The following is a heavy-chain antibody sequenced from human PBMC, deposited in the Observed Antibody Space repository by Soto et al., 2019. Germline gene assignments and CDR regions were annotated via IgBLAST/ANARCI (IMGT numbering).Heavy chain of an antibody. CDR1: GGSISSSSYY. Sequence: LSLTCTGSGGSISSSSYYWGWIRQPPGKGLEWIGSIYYSGSTYYNPSLKSRVTLSVDTSKNQFSLTLSSVTAADTAVYYCARFLFSSNSGGRYDLWGQGTLVTVSS. J-gene: IGHJ5*02. V-gene: IGHV4-39*01. CDR3: ARFLFSSNSGGRYDL. CDR2: IYYSGST. D-gene: IGHD2-2*01.